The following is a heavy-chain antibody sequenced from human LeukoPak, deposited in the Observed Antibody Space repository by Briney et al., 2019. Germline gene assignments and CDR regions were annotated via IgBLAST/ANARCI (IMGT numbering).Heavy chain of an antibody. D-gene: IGHD3-10*01. CDR2: ISGSGGST. Sequence: GGSLRLSCAASGFTFSSYAMSWVRQASGKGLEWVSAISGSGGSTYYADSVKGRFTISRDNSKNTLYLQMNSLRAEDTAVYYCANENYYGSGSYPDYWGQGTLVTVSS. CDR1: GFTFSSYA. J-gene: IGHJ4*02. CDR3: ANENYYGSGSYPDY. V-gene: IGHV3-23*01.